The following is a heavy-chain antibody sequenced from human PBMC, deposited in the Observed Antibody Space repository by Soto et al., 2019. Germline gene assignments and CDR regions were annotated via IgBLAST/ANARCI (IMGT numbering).Heavy chain of an antibody. CDR2: ISAYNGNT. CDR3: ARDRCCSSTSSYCPLSYYYYYYMDV. D-gene: IGHD2-2*01. Sequence: ASVKVSCKASGYTFTSYGISWVRQAPGQGLEWMGWISAYNGNTNYAQKLQGRVTMTTDTSTSTAYMELRSLRSDDTAVYYCARDRCCSSTSSYCPLSYYYYYYMDVWGKGTTVTVSS. CDR1: GYTFTSYG. J-gene: IGHJ6*03. V-gene: IGHV1-18*01.